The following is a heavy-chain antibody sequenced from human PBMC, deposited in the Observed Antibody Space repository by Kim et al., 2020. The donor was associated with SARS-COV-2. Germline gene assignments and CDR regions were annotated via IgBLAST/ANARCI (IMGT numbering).Heavy chain of an antibody. CDR1: GFTFDDYA. Sequence: GGSLRLSCAASGFTFDDYAMHWVRQAPGKGLEWVSLISGDGGSTYYADSVKGRFTISRDNSKNSLYLQMNSLRTEDTALYYCAKDITLGPYMIAASAFDIWGQGTMVTVSS. CDR2: ISGDGGST. J-gene: IGHJ3*02. CDR3: AKDITLGPYMIAASAFDI. D-gene: IGHD3-22*01. V-gene: IGHV3-43*02.